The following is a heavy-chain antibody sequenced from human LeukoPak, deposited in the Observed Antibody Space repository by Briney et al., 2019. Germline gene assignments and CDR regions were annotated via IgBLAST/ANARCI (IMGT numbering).Heavy chain of an antibody. D-gene: IGHD3-3*01. V-gene: IGHV4-39*07. J-gene: IGHJ6*03. Sequence: PSETLSLTCTVSGGSISSSSYYWGWIRQPPGKGLEWIGSIYYSGSTNYNPSLESRVTMSVDTSKNQFSLKLSSVTAADTAVYYCARDLLVIMRGGYYYYFDVWGKGTTVTVSS. CDR3: ARDLLVIMRGGYYYYFDV. CDR2: IYYSGST. CDR1: GGSISSSSYY.